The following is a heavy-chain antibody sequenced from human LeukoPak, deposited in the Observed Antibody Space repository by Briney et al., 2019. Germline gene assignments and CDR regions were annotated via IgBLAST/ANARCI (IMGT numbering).Heavy chain of an antibody. CDR3: AKDTNTGYSSGAFDS. V-gene: IGHV3-23*01. J-gene: IGHJ5*01. D-gene: IGHD6-19*01. CDR2: ISSSGTAA. Sequence: GGSLRLSCAASGFTFTNYAMNWVRQAPGKGLEWVSVISSSGTAAYYADSVKGRFTISRDNAKNSLYLQMNSLRVEDTALYYCAKDTNTGYSSGAFDSWGQGTLVTVSS. CDR1: GFTFTNYA.